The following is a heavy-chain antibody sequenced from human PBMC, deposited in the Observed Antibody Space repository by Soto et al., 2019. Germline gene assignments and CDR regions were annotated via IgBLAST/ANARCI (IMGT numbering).Heavy chain of an antibody. CDR1: GGSISSGGYY. CDR3: ARDRITMVRGEIYYYGMDV. CDR2: IYYSGST. V-gene: IGHV4-31*03. J-gene: IGHJ6*02. D-gene: IGHD3-10*01. Sequence: SETLSLTCTVSGGSISSGGYYWSWIRQHPGKGLEWIGYIYYSGSTYYNPSLKSRVTISVDTSKNQFSLKLSSVTAADTAVYYCARDRITMVRGEIYYYGMDVWGQGTTVTAP.